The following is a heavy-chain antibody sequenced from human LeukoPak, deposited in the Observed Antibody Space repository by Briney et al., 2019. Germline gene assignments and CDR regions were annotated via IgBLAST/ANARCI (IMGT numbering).Heavy chain of an antibody. CDR2: ISYSGST. J-gene: IGHJ4*02. Sequence: PSETLSLTCTVSGGSINSYYWSWIRQPPGKGLEWIGYISYSGSTNYYPSLKSRVTISLDTSKTKFFLKLSSVTAADTALYYCTRGNANWGQGTLVTVSS. CDR3: TRGNAN. CDR1: GGSINSYY. V-gene: IGHV4-59*01.